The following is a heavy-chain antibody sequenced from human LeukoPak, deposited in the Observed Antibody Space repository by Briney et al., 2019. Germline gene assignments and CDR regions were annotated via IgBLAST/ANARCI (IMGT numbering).Heavy chain of an antibody. CDR2: IRGSGDYT. Sequence: GGSLRLSCAASGFTFSGCAMSWVRQAPGKGLEWVSAIRGSGDYTYYADSVKGRFTISRDNSKNTLYLQMNSLRAEDTALYYCAKGLFDWLSDTDYWGQGTLVTVSS. CDR1: GFTFSGCA. CDR3: AKGLFDWLSDTDY. V-gene: IGHV3-23*01. J-gene: IGHJ4*02. D-gene: IGHD3-9*01.